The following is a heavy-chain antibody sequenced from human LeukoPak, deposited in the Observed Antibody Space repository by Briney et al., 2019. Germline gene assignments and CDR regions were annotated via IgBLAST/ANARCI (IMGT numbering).Heavy chain of an antibody. CDR1: GFTFSSYA. CDR3: AKVDCSGGSCYSVNY. CDR2: ISGSGGST. D-gene: IGHD2-15*01. Sequence: PGGSLRLSCAASGFTFSSYAMSWVRQAPGKGLEWVSAISGSGGSTYSADSVKGRFTISRDKSKSTPYLQMNSLRAEDTAVYYCAKVDCSGGSCYSVNYWGQGTLVTVSS. V-gene: IGHV3-23*01. J-gene: IGHJ4*02.